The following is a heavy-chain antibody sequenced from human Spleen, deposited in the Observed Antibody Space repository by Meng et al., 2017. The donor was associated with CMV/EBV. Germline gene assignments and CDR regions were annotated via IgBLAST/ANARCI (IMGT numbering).Heavy chain of an antibody. D-gene: IGHD2-2*01. CDR3: ARDIEYCGSSSCYEDCFDP. CDR2: ISPYDGDT. CDR1: FTTYG. J-gene: IGHJ5*02. Sequence: FTTYGISWVRQAPGQGLEWTGWISPYDGDTNYARKLRGRITLTTDTSTTTAYMELRSLRSDDTAVYYCARDIEYCGSSSCYEDCFDPWGQGTLVTVSS. V-gene: IGHV1-18*01.